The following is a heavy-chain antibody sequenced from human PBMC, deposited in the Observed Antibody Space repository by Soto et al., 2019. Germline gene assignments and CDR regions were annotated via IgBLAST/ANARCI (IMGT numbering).Heavy chain of an antibody. D-gene: IGHD3-22*01. CDR2: ISWNSGSI. CDR1: GFTFDDYA. V-gene: IGHV3-9*01. Sequence: GGSLRLSCAASGFTFDDYAIHWVRQAPGKGLEWASGISWNSGSIGYADSVKGRFTISRDNAKNSLYLQMNSLRAEDTALYYCATDRYYYDSSGPRPGHAFDIWGQGTMVTVSS. J-gene: IGHJ3*02. CDR3: ATDRYYYDSSGPRPGHAFDI.